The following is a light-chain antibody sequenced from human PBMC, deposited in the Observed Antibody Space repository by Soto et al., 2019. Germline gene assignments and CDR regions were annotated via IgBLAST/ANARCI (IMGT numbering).Light chain of an antibody. CDR3: SSYTSSSTLEV. Sequence: QSALTQPASVSGSPGQSITISCTATSSDVGGYNYVSWYQQHPGKAPKLMIYDVSNRPSGVSIRFSGSKSGNTASLTISGLQAEDEAEYYCSSYTSSSTLEVFGTGTKVTVL. CDR1: SSDVGGYNY. CDR2: DVS. V-gene: IGLV2-14*01. J-gene: IGLJ1*01.